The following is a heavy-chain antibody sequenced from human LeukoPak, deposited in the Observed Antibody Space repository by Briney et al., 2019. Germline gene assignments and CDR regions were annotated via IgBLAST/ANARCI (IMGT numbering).Heavy chain of an antibody. J-gene: IGHJ4*02. CDR2: MNPNSGNT. CDR1: GYTFTSYD. V-gene: IGHV1-8*03. Sequence: ASVKVSCKASGYTFTSYDINWVRQATGQGLVWMGWMNPNSGNTGYAQKFQGRVTITRNTSISTAYMELSSLRSEDTAVYYCARGQVGGSYPPEYYFDYWGQGTLVTVSS. CDR3: ARGQVGGSYPPEYYFDY. D-gene: IGHD1-26*01.